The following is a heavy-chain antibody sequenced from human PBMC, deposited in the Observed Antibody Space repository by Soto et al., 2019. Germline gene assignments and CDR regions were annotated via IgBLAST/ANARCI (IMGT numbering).Heavy chain of an antibody. CDR1: GFTFSSYA. Sequence: EVQLLESGGGLVQPGGSLRLSCAASGFTFSSYAMNWVRQAPGKGLEWVSIIVGSAGSTYYADSVKGRFTISRDNSKNTLYLQMNSLSAEDTAVYYCAKVDGLTMLSYFDYWGQGTLVTVSS. J-gene: IGHJ4*02. CDR3: AKVDGLTMLSYFDY. D-gene: IGHD3-16*01. V-gene: IGHV3-23*01. CDR2: IVGSAGST.